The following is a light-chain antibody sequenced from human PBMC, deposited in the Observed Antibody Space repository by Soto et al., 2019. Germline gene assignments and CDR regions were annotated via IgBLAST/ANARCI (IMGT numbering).Light chain of an antibody. CDR1: SGDVGSYNL. Sequence: QSVLTQPASVSGSPGQSITISCTGTSGDVGSYNLVSWYQHHPGKAPKLMIYAGSKRPSGVSNRFSGSKSGSTASLTISGLQAEDEADYYCCSYARSSTYVFGTGTKVTVL. CDR3: CSYARSSTYV. CDR2: AGS. V-gene: IGLV2-23*01. J-gene: IGLJ1*01.